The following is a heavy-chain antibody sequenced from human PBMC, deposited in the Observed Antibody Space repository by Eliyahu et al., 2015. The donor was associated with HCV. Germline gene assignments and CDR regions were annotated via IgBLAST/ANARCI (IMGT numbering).Heavy chain of an antibody. V-gene: IGHV3-49*04. J-gene: IGHJ5*02. D-gene: IGHD3-3*01. Sequence: EVQLVESGGGLVQPGRSLRVSCTXSGFTFGDXAMSWVRQAPGKGLEWVGFIRSKAYGGTTEYAASVKGRFTISRDDSKSIAYLQMNSLKTEDTAVYYCTTYERGNWFDPWGQGTLVTVSS. CDR2: IRSKAYGGTT. CDR3: TTYERGNWFDP. CDR1: GFTFGDXA.